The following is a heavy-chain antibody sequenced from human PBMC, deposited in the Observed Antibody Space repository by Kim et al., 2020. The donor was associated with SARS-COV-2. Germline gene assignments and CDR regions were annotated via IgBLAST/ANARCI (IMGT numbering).Heavy chain of an antibody. CDR3: ARSSGVVVVPAAIGVVYWFDP. D-gene: IGHD2-2*01. CDR1: GGTFSSYA. J-gene: IGHJ5*02. V-gene: IGHV1-69*04. CDR2: IIPILGIA. Sequence: SVKVSCKASGGTFSSYAISWVRQAPGQGLEWMGRIIPILGIANYAQKFQGRVTITADKSTSTAYMELSSLRSEDTAVYYCARSSGVVVVPAAIGVVYWFDPWGQGTLVTVSS.